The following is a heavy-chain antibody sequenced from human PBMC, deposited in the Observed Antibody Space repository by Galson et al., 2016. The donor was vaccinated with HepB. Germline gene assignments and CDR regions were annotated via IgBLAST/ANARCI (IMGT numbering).Heavy chain of an antibody. CDR1: GFNFSGYA. CDR3: AHLTIWEKWSVP. D-gene: IGHD7-27*01. V-gene: IGHV3-30*04. J-gene: IGHJ5*01. CDR2: ISHDGHNE. Sequence: SLRLSCAASGFNFSGYAMHWVRQAPGKGLEWVSLISHDGHNEHLIDSVKGRFTLSRGNSKSILYLQMDRLRPEDTATYYCAHLTIWEKWSVPWGQGTLVIVSS.